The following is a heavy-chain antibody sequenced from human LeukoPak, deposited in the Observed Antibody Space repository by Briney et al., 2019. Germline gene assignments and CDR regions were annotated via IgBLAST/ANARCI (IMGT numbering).Heavy chain of an antibody. Sequence: GGSLRLSCAASGVTLSTYAMSWVRQAPGKGLEWVSSISVSGGSTYYADSVKGRFTISRDSSKNTLYLQMNSLRAEDTAVYYCAKGGGYCSSTSCPLYYYYYYYMDVWGKGTTVTVSS. J-gene: IGHJ6*03. CDR1: GVTLSTYA. CDR3: AKGGGYCSSTSCPLYYYYYYYMDV. D-gene: IGHD2-2*01. CDR2: ISVSGGST. V-gene: IGHV3-23*01.